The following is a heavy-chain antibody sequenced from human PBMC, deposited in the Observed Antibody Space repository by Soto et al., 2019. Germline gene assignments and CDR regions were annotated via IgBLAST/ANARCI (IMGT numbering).Heavy chain of an antibody. CDR1: GGSISSGGYY. V-gene: IGHV4-31*03. J-gene: IGHJ3*02. CDR3: ASVIPPIFGVVRGSEHAFDI. D-gene: IGHD3-3*01. Sequence: SETLSLTCTVSGGSISSGGYYWSWIRQHPGKGLEWIGYIDYSGSTYYNPSLKSRVTISVETSKNQFFLKLSFVTAADTAVYYCASVIPPIFGVVRGSEHAFDIWGQGTMVTVSS. CDR2: IDYSGST.